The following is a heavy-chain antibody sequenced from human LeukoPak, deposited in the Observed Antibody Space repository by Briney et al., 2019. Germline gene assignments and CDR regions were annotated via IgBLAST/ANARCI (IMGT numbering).Heavy chain of an antibody. CDR1: GGSISSGGYY. CDR2: IYYSGST. D-gene: IGHD3-22*01. J-gene: IGHJ3*02. Sequence: PSQTLSLTCTASGGSISSGGYYWSWIRQHPGKGLEWIGYIYYSGSTYYNPSLKSRVTVSVDTSKNQFSLKLSSVTAADTAVYYCARDFRGYDAFDIWGQGTMVTVSS. CDR3: ARDFRGYDAFDI. V-gene: IGHV4-31*03.